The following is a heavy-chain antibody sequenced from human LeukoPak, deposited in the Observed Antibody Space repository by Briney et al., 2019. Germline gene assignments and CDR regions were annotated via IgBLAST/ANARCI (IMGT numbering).Heavy chain of an antibody. Sequence: PGGSLRLSCAASGFTFSSYAMAWVRQAPGKGLDWVSAISDTGGSTYYADSVKGRFTISRDNSKNTLYLQMDSLRAEDTAVYYCPIGSRSSRPYYFDYWGQGTLVTVSS. J-gene: IGHJ4*02. CDR3: PIGSRSSRPYYFDY. CDR2: ISDTGGST. V-gene: IGHV3-23*01. D-gene: IGHD1-26*01. CDR1: GFTFSSYA.